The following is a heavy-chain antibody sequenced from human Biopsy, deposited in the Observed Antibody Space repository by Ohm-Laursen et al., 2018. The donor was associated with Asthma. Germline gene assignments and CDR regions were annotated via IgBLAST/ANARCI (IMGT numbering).Heavy chain of an antibody. V-gene: IGHV4-31*03. Sequence: SDTLSLTCTVSGDSITSGGCCWNWIRQHPGKGLEWIGYIHHSGTSYFNPSLKSRVSFSRDTSKNQFSLRLSSVTAADTAMYYCARIPRRSGSYFVDYWGQGTPVTVSS. CDR1: GDSITSGGCC. D-gene: IGHD3-22*01. J-gene: IGHJ4*02. CDR3: ARIPRRSGSYFVDY. CDR2: IHHSGTS.